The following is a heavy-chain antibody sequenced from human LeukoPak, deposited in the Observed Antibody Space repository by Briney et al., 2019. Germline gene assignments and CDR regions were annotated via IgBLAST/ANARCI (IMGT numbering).Heavy chain of an antibody. D-gene: IGHD5-12*01. Sequence: SETLSLTCAVYGGSFSGYDWSWIRQPPGKGLEWIGEINHSGSANYNPSLKSRVTISVDTSKNQFSLKLSSVTAADTAVYYCARGKWLRLNYYYYMDVWAKGPRSPSP. CDR1: GGSFSGYD. CDR2: INHSGSA. V-gene: IGHV4-34*01. J-gene: IGHJ6*03. CDR3: ARGKWLRLNYYYYMDV.